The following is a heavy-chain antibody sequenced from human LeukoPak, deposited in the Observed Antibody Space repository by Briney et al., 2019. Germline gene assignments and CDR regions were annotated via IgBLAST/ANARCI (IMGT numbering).Heavy chain of an antibody. Sequence: SETLSLTCTVSGGSISSSSYYWGWIRQPPGKGLEWIGSTYYSGSTYYNPSLKSRVTISVDTSKNQFSLKLSSVTAADTAVYYCARSIVVVVAATCGWFDPWGQGTLVTVSS. CDR2: TYYSGST. CDR3: ARSIVVVVAATCGWFDP. V-gene: IGHV4-39*07. D-gene: IGHD2-15*01. J-gene: IGHJ5*02. CDR1: GGSISSSSYY.